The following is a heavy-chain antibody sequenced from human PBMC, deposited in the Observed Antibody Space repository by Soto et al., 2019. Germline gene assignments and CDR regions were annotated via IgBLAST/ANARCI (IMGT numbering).Heavy chain of an antibody. Sequence: QVQLQESGPGLVKPSETLSLPCTASGGSISSYYWSWIRQPPGKGLEWIGYIYYRGSTNYNPSLKSRVTISVDTSRNQYSLKLSSVTAADTAVYYCARRGNWGSDEFDYWGQGTLVTVSS. J-gene: IGHJ4*02. D-gene: IGHD7-27*01. CDR2: IYYRGST. V-gene: IGHV4-59*08. CDR3: ARRGNWGSDEFDY. CDR1: GGSISSYY.